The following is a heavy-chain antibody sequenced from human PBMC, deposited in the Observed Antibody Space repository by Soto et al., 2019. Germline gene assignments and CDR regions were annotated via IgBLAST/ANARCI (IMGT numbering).Heavy chain of an antibody. Sequence: EVQLLESGGDLEQPGGSLRLSCAASGFPFSTDAMSWVRQTPGKGLEWISAISGSGDTTYYADSVTGRFTISRDNSKNTLYLQMDSLRAEDTAVYYCVKDLLYGYKSGRSLDCWDQGTLVTVSS. D-gene: IGHD6-19*01. CDR3: VKDLLYGYKSGRSLDC. J-gene: IGHJ4*02. V-gene: IGHV3-23*01. CDR2: ISGSGDTT. CDR1: GFPFSTDA.